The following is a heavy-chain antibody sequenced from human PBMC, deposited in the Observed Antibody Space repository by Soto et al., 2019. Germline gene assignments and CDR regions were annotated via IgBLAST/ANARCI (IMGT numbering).Heavy chain of an antibody. Sequence: SETLSLTCTVSGGSISGYYWSWIRQPPGKGLEWIGYMYKTGSTVYNPSFKSRVTISVDTSKNQFSLKLNSVTAADTAVYYCARDLWGYCGTDCYPLDVWGQGTTV. CDR2: MYKTGST. J-gene: IGHJ6*02. CDR1: GGSISGYY. V-gene: IGHV4-59*01. D-gene: IGHD2-21*02. CDR3: ARDLWGYCGTDCYPLDV.